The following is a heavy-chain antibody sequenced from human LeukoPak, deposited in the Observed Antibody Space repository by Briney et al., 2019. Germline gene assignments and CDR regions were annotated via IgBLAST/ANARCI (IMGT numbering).Heavy chain of an antibody. V-gene: IGHV3-21*01. CDR1: GFTFSSYS. Sequence: SGGSLRLSCAASGFTFSSYSMNWVRQAPGKGLEWVSSISSSSSYIYYADSVKGRFTISRDNAKNSLYLQMNSLRAEDTAVYYCARGARGTGTTYYWGQGTLVTVSS. CDR2: ISSSSSYI. CDR3: ARGARGTGTTYY. J-gene: IGHJ4*02. D-gene: IGHD1-1*01.